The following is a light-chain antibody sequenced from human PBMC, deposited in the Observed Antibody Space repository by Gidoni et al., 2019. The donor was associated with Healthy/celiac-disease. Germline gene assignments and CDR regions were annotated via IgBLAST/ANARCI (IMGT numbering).Light chain of an antibody. J-gene: IGLJ2*01. CDR2: RNN. CDR3: AAWDDSLSGHVV. V-gene: IGLV1-47*01. CDR1: SSNIGSNY. Sequence: QSVLTQPPSASGTPGQRVTISCSGSSSNIGSNYVSWYQQRPGTAPKLLIYRNNQRPSGVPDRFSGSKSGTSASLAISGFRSEDEADYYCAAWDDSLSGHVVFGGGTKLTVL.